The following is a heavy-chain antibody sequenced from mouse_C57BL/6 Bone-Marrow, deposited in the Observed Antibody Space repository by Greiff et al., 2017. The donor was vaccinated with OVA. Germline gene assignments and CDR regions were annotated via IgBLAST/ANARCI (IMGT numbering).Heavy chain of an antibody. J-gene: IGHJ2*01. D-gene: IGHD1-1*01. V-gene: IGHV1-55*01. CDR2: IYPGSGST. CDR3: ARPYYGSPYFDY. CDR1: GYTFTSYW. Sequence: VQLQQPGAELVKPGASVKMSCKASGYTFTSYWITWVKQRPGQGLEWIGDIYPGSGSTNYNEKFKSKATLTVDTSSSTAYMQLSSLTSEDSAVYYCARPYYGSPYFDYWGQGTTLTVSS.